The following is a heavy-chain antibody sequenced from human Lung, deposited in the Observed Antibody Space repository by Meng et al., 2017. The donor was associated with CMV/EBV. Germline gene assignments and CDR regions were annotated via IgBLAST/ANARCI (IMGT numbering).Heavy chain of an antibody. J-gene: IGHJ4*02. Sequence: SCTVSGYSISSGYYWGWIRQPPGKGLEWIGSIYHSGSTYYNPSLKSRVTISVDTSKNQFSLKLSSVTAADTAVYYCARVGWEHVADYWGQGTLVTVSS. CDR2: IYHSGST. D-gene: IGHD1-26*01. CDR3: ARVGWEHVADY. CDR1: GYSISSGYY. V-gene: IGHV4-38-2*02.